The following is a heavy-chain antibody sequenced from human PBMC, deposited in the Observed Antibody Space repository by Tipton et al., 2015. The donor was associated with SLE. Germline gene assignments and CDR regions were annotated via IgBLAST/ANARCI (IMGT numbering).Heavy chain of an antibody. D-gene: IGHD2-15*01. V-gene: IGHV3-33*06. CDR3: AKDRGDIVVLVAPGDAFDI. CDR2: IWYDGSNK. J-gene: IGHJ3*02. Sequence: SLRLSCAASGFTFSSYGMHWVRQAPGKGLEWVAVIWYDGSNKYYADSVKGRFTISRDNSKNTLYLQMNSLRAEDTAVYYCAKDRGDIVVLVAPGDAFDIWGQGTMVTVSS. CDR1: GFTFSSYG.